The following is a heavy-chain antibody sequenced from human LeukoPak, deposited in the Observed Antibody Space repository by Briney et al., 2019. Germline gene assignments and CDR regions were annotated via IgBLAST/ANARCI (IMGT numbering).Heavy chain of an antibody. D-gene: IGHD5-12*01. J-gene: IGHJ4*02. Sequence: GESLKISCKCSGYSFSTYWITWVRQMPGKGLEWMGIIYPGDSDTRYSPSFQGQVTISADKSISTAYLQWSNLKASDTAVYYCARSTPGYVFDYWGQGTLVTVSS. CDR3: ARSTPGYVFDY. CDR1: GYSFSTYW. V-gene: IGHV5-51*01. CDR2: IYPGDSDT.